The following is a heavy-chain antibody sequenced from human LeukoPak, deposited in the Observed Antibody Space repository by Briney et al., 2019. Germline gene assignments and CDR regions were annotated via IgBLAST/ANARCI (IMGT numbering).Heavy chain of an antibody. J-gene: IGHJ2*01. D-gene: IGHD4-17*01. CDR1: GFTFSSYA. V-gene: IGHV3-30-3*01. CDR2: ISYDGSNK. Sequence: HGGSLRLSCAASGFTFSSYAMHWVRQAPGKGLEWVAVISYDGSNKYYADSVKGRFTISRDNSKNTLYLQMNSLRAEDTAVYYCARDYYGDYVFDLWGRGTLVTVSS. CDR3: ARDYYGDYVFDL.